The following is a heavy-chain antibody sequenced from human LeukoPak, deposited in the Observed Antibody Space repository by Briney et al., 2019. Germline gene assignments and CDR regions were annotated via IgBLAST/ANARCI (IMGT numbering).Heavy chain of an antibody. CDR2: INPNSGGT. J-gene: IGHJ4*02. Sequence: ASVTVSCKASGYTFTGYYMHWVRQAPGQGLEWMGWINPNSGGTSYAQKFQGRVTMTRDTSISTAYMELSRLRSDDTAVYYCARLQLEGQQQDYWGQGTLVTVSS. V-gene: IGHV1-2*02. CDR1: GYTFTGYY. D-gene: IGHD1-1*01. CDR3: ARLQLEGQQQDY.